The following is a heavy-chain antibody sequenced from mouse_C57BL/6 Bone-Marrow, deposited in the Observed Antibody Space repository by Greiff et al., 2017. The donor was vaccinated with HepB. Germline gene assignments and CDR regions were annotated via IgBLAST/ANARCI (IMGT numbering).Heavy chain of an antibody. Sequence: QVQLQQPGAELVKPGASVKLSCKASGYTFTSYWMQWVKQRPGQGLEWIGEIDPSDSYTNYNQKFKGKATLTVDTSSITAYMQLSSLTSEDSAVYYCAREVYSNPFAYWGQGTLVTVSA. D-gene: IGHD2-5*01. V-gene: IGHV1-50*01. CDR1: GYTFTSYW. CDR2: IDPSDSYT. J-gene: IGHJ3*01. CDR3: AREVYSNPFAY.